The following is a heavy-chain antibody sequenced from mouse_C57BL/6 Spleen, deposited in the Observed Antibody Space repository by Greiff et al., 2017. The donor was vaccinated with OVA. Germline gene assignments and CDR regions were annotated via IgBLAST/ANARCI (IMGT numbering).Heavy chain of an antibody. CDR2: IYPRDGST. CDR1: GYTFTSYD. D-gene: IGHD1-1*01. Sequence: QVQLQQSGTELVKPGASVKLSCKASGYTFTSYDINWVKQRPGQGLEWIGWIYPRDGSTKYNEKFKGKATLTVDTSSSTAYMELHSLTSEDSAVYFCASYYYGSSSPFDYWGQGTTLTVSS. V-gene: IGHV1-85*01. J-gene: IGHJ2*01. CDR3: ASYYYGSSSPFDY.